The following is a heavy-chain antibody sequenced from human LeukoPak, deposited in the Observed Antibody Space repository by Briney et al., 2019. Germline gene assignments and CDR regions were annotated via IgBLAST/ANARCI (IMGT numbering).Heavy chain of an antibody. Sequence: GGSLRLSCAASGFTFSDYYMSWIRQAPGKGLEWVSYISSSGSTIYYADSVKGRFTISRDNAKNSLYLQMNSLRAEDTALYYCAKDLDSLGYSSSWYPFDYWGQGTLVTVSS. D-gene: IGHD6-13*01. CDR1: GFTFSDYY. CDR3: AKDLDSLGYSSSWYPFDY. J-gene: IGHJ4*02. CDR2: ISSSGSTI. V-gene: IGHV3-11*01.